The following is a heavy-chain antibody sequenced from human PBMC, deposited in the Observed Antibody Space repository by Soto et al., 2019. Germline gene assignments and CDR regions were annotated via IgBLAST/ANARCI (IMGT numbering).Heavy chain of an antibody. V-gene: IGHV3-23*01. J-gene: IGHJ4*02. CDR3: AKEAYCGGDCYAYFDY. D-gene: IGHD2-21*02. CDR1: GFNFSSYA. CDR2: ISGSGGST. Sequence: GGSLWLSCAASGFNFSSYAMSWVRQAPGKGLEWVSAISGSGGSTYYAHSVKGRFTISRDNSKNTLYLQMNSLRAEDTAVYYCAKEAYCGGDCYAYFDYWVQGTLVTVSS.